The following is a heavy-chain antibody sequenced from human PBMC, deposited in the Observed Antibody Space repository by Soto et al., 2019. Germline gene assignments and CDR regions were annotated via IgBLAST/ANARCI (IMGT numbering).Heavy chain of an antibody. Sequence: GGSLRLSCAASGFTFSSYGMHWVRQAPGKGLEWVAVIWYDGSNKYYADSVKGRFTISRDNSKNTLYLQMNSLRAEDTAVYYCSRTNRSGFYFDYCGQGTLVTVYS. V-gene: IGHV3-33*08. CDR3: SRTNRSGFYFDY. D-gene: IGHD6-19*01. CDR2: IWYDGSNK. J-gene: IGHJ4*02. CDR1: GFTFSSYG.